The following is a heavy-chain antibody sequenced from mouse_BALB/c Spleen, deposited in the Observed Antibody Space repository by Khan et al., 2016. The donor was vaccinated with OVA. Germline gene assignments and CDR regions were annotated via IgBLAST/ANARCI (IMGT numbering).Heavy chain of an antibody. D-gene: IGHD4-1*01. J-gene: IGHJ3*01. CDR3: ADHLTGLFAY. CDR2: ISSGGDYT. Sequence: EVELVESGGDLVKPGGSLKLSCAASGFTFSSYSMSWVRQTPDKRLEWVASISSGGDYTYYPDSVKGRVTISRDNAKNTPYLQMSDLKSEDTAMYYCADHLTGLFAYWGQGTLVTVSA. CDR1: GFTFSSYS. V-gene: IGHV5-6*01.